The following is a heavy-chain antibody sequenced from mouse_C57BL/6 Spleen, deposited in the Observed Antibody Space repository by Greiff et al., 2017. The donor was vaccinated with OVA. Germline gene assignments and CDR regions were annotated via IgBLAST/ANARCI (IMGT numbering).Heavy chain of an antibody. CDR2: IYPGDGDT. J-gene: IGHJ1*03. D-gene: IGHD1-1*01. CDR3: ARSPIYYGSSYGYVDV. CDR1: GYAFRSSW. Sequence: QVQLQQSGPELVKPGASVQISCKASGYAFRSSWMNWVQQRPGKGLEWIGRIYPGDGDTNYHGQFKGQATLTADKSSSTAYMQLSSLTSEDSAVYFCARSPIYYGSSYGYVDVWGTGTTVTVSS. V-gene: IGHV1-82*01.